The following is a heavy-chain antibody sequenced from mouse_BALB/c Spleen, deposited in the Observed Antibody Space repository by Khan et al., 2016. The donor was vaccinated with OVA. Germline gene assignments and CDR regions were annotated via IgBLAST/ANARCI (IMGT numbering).Heavy chain of an antibody. CDR2: INTHSGVP. V-gene: IGHV9-4*02. CDR3: ARGGAAYYRNDGGAMEY. D-gene: IGHD2-12*01. J-gene: IGHJ4*01. CDR1: GYTFTTAG. Sequence: QIQLVQSGPELKKPGETVRISCKASGYTFTTAGIQWVQKMPGKGLKWIGWINTHSGVPKYAEDFKGRFAFSLEISVNTAYLQITILKNEDTATYFVARGGAAYYRNDGGAMEYGGQGTSVTVSS.